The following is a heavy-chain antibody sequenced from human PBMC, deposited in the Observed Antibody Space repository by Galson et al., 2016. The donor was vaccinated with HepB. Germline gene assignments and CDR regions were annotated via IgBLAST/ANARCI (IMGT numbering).Heavy chain of an antibody. Sequence: SLRLSCAASGFTFGNYAMAWIRQSPVRGLQWVSAITGYGHSTYYADSVKGRFTISRDNSKNTLYLQMNRLRAEDTALYYCAKGLLPDGGARDYWGQGTLVTVSS. CDR1: GFTFGNYA. CDR2: ITGYGHST. CDR3: AKGLLPDGGARDY. D-gene: IGHD3-16*01. J-gene: IGHJ4*02. V-gene: IGHV3-23*01.